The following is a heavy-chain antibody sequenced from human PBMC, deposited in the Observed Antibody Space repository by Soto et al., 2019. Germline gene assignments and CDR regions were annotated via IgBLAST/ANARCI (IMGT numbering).Heavy chain of an antibody. CDR3: AKDLGFDYYVSSEAFDY. Sequence: GGSLRLSCAASGFTFSSYSMNWVRQAPGKGLEWVSSISTSSSYIYYADSVKGRFTISRDNAKNSLYLQMNSLRAEDTAVYYCAKDLGFDYYVSSEAFDYWGLGTLVTDSS. D-gene: IGHD3-22*01. CDR1: GFTFSSYS. CDR2: ISTSSSYI. J-gene: IGHJ4*02. V-gene: IGHV3-21*04.